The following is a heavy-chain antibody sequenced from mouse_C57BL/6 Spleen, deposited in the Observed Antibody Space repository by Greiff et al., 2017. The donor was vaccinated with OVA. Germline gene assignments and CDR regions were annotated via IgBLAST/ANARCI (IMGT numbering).Heavy chain of an antibody. CDR2: ISDGGSYT. CDR3: ARDTTVVAIPFDY. CDR1: GFTFSSYA. D-gene: IGHD1-1*01. J-gene: IGHJ2*01. V-gene: IGHV5-4*01. Sequence: EVMLVESGGGLVKPGGSLKLSCAASGFTFSSYAMSWVRQTPEKRLEWVATISDGGSYTYYPDNVKGRFTISRDNAKNNLYLQMSHLKSEDTAMYYCARDTTVVAIPFDYWGQGTTLTVSS.